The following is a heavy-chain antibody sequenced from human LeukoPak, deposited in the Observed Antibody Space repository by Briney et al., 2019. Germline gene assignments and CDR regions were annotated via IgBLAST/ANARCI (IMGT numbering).Heavy chain of an antibody. Sequence: SVKVSCKASGGTFSSYAISWVRQAPGQGLEWMGGIIPIFGTANYAQKFQGRVTITADESTSTAYMELSSLRSEDTAVYYCAMRHHVPTMIVVHYGMDVWGQGTTVTVSS. CDR2: IIPIFGTA. J-gene: IGHJ6*02. V-gene: IGHV1-69*01. CDR3: AMRHHVPTMIVVHYGMDV. CDR1: GGTFSSYA. D-gene: IGHD3-22*01.